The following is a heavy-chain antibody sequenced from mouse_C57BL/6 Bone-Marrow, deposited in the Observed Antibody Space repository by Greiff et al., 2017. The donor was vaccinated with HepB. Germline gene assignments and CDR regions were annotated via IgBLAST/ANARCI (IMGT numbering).Heavy chain of an antibody. Sequence: EVQVVESGGGLVQPGGSMKLSCAASGFTFSDAWMDWVRQSPEKGLEWVAEIRNKANNHATYYAESVKGRFTISRDDSKSSVYLQMNSLRAEDTGIYYCTSHYYGSIHVGFAYWGQGTLVTVSA. J-gene: IGHJ3*01. CDR1: GFTFSDAW. CDR3: TSHYYGSIHVGFAY. D-gene: IGHD1-1*01. CDR2: IRNKANNHAT. V-gene: IGHV6-6*01.